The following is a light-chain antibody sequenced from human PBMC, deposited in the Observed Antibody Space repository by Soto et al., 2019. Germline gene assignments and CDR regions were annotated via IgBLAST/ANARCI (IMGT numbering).Light chain of an antibody. V-gene: IGLV2-8*01. Sequence: QSALTQPPSASGSPGQSVALSCTGTSSDVGGYDFVSWYQQHPGKAPRLVIYEVTKRPSGIADRFSGSKSGNTASLTVSGLQAEDEADYYCSSYAGNRHFYVFGTGTKVTVL. CDR3: SSYAGNRHFYV. CDR1: SSDVGGYDF. CDR2: EVT. J-gene: IGLJ1*01.